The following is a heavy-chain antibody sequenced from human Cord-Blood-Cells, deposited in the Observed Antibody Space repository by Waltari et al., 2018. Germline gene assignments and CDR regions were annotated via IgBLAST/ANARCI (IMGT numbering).Heavy chain of an antibody. D-gene: IGHD3-10*01. J-gene: IGHJ5*02. CDR2: INHSGST. CDR3: ARGRRLRITMVRGVINWFDP. CDR1: GGSFSGYY. V-gene: IGHV4-34*01. Sequence: QVQLQQWGAGLLKPSETLSLTCAVYGGSFSGYYWSWIRQPPGKGLEWIGEINHSGSTNYNPSLKSRVTISVDTSKNQFSLKLSSVTAADTAVYYCARGRRLRITMVRGVINWFDPWGQGTLVTVSS.